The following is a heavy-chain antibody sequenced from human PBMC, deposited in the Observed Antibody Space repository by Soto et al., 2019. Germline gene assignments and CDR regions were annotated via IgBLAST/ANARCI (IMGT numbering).Heavy chain of an antibody. Sequence: EVKLVESGGGLVQPGWSLRLSCAVSGFTVSSNYMTWVHQAPGKGLECVSIIYSGGSTDYADSVKARFIISRDNSKNTLYLQMNSLRVEDTAVYYCARRHYYGSDWGQGTLVTVSS. J-gene: IGHJ4*02. D-gene: IGHD3-10*01. CDR1: GFTVSSNY. V-gene: IGHV3-66*04. CDR2: IYSGGST. CDR3: ARRHYYGSD.